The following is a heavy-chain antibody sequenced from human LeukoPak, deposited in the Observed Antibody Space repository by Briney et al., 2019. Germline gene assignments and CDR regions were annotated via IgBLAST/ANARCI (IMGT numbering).Heavy chain of an antibody. V-gene: IGHV3-74*01. Sequence: PGGSLRLSCAASGITFSSYWMHWVRQAPGKGLVWVSRINSDGSSTSYADYVKGRFAISRDNARNTLYLQMNSLRAEDTAVYYCGRIIAAAGTPDWGQGTLVTVSS. J-gene: IGHJ4*02. D-gene: IGHD6-13*01. CDR1: GITFSSYW. CDR2: INSDGSST. CDR3: GRIIAAAGTPD.